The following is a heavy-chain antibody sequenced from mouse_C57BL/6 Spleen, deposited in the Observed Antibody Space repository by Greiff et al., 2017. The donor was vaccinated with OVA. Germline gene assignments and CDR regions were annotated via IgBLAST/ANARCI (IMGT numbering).Heavy chain of an antibody. CDR2: INPSNGGT. Sequence: QVQLQQPGPELVKPGASVKLSCKASGYTFTSYWMHWVKQRPGQGLEWIGNINPSNGGTNYNEKFKSKATLTVDKSSSTAYMQLSSLTSEDSAVYYCARGGYDGYYPYAMDYWGQGTSVTVSS. J-gene: IGHJ4*01. CDR3: ARGGYDGYYPYAMDY. CDR1: GYTFTSYW. D-gene: IGHD2-3*01. V-gene: IGHV1-53*01.